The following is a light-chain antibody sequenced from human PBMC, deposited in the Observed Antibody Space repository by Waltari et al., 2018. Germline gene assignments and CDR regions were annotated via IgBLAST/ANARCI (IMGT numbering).Light chain of an antibody. CDR2: YKN. CDR3: AAWDDSLNGVL. V-gene: IGLV1-44*01. J-gene: IGLJ2*01. Sequence: QPVLTQPPSASGTPGQRVTMSCFESSSNIGSKTVNWYQQVPGTAPKLLIYYKNQRPSGVPDRFSGSKSATSASLAISGLQSDDEADYYCAAWDDSLNGVLFGGGTKLTVL. CDR1: SSNIGSKT.